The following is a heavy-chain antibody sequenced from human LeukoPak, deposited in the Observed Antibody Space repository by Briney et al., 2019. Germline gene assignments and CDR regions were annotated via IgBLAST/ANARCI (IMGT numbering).Heavy chain of an antibody. CDR1: GGSISGYH. Sequence: SETLSLTCTVSGGSISGYHWSWIRQPPGKGLEWIAYIYYSGSTNYNPSLKSRLTISVDTSKNQFSLKLSSVTAADTAVYYCARDPNGSGSYYNDDAFDIWGQGTMVTVSS. CDR3: ARDPNGSGSYYNDDAFDI. CDR2: IYYSGST. V-gene: IGHV4-59*12. J-gene: IGHJ3*02. D-gene: IGHD3-10*01.